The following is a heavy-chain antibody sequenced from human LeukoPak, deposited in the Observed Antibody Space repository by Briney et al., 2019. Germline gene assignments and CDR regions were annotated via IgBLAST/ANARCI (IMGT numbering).Heavy chain of an antibody. V-gene: IGHV1-46*01. Sequence: ASVKVSCKASGYTFTSYYMHWVRQAPGQGLEWMGIINPSGGSTSYAQKFQGRVTITRDTSASTAYMELSGLRSEDVAVYYCARGGRIKIFGEVIRTVKDDAFDIWGQGTMVTVSS. CDR3: ARGGRIKIFGEVIRTVKDDAFDI. CDR1: GYTFTSYY. J-gene: IGHJ3*02. CDR2: INPSGGST. D-gene: IGHD3-3*01.